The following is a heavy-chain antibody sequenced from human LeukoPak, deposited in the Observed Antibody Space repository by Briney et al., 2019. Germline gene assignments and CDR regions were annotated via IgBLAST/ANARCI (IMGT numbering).Heavy chain of an antibody. V-gene: IGHV3-21*01. Sequence: GGSLRLSCAASGFPFSSYTMNWVRQAPGKGRWWVSSISSSSTYIYYADSVKGRFTLSRDNAKNSLYLQMNSLRAEDTAFYYCAREAYNAFDYWARGTLVTVSS. CDR2: ISSSSTYI. J-gene: IGHJ4*02. CDR3: AREAYNAFDY. D-gene: IGHD1-1*01. CDR1: GFPFSSYT.